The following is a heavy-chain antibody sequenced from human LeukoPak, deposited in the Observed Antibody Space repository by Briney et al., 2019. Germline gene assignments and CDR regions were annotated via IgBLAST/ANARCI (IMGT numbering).Heavy chain of an antibody. CDR3: AREYSSTVRWFDP. J-gene: IGHJ5*02. Sequence: APVKVSCKASGYTFTSYAMHWVRQAPGQRLEWMGWINAGNGNTKYSQKFQGRVTITRDTSASTAYMELSSLRSEDTAVYYCAREYSSTVRWFDPWGQGTLVTVSS. CDR2: INAGNGNT. D-gene: IGHD6-13*01. CDR1: GYTFTSYA. V-gene: IGHV1-3*01.